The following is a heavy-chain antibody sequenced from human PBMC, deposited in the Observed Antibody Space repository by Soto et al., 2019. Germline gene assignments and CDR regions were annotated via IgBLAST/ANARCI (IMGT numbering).Heavy chain of an antibody. V-gene: IGHV4-61*01. J-gene: IGHJ5*02. Sequence: QVQLQESGPGLVKPSETLSLTCTVSGGSVSSGSYYWSWIRQPPGKGLEWIGYIYTSGSTNYNPSLKSRVTMSVDTSKNQFSLKLSSVTAADTAVYYCAREYYDSSGYYESSGFDPWGQGTLVTVSS. D-gene: IGHD3-22*01. CDR2: IYTSGST. CDR3: AREYYDSSGYYESSGFDP. CDR1: GGSVSSGSYY.